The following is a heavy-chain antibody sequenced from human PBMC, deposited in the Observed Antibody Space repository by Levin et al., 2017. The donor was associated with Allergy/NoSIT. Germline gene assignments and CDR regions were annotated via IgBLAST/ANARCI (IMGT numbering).Heavy chain of an antibody. CDR1: GGSISSSSYY. V-gene: IGHV4-39*01. J-gene: IGHJ6*03. D-gene: IGHD1-1*01. CDR2: IYYSGST. Sequence: SSETLSLTCTVSGGSISSSSYYWGWIRQPPGKGLEWIGSIYYSGSTYYNPSLKSRVTISVDTSKNQFSLKLSSVTAADTAVYYCARHHLEGEYYYYYMDVWGKGTTVTVSS. CDR3: ARHHLEGEYYYYYMDV.